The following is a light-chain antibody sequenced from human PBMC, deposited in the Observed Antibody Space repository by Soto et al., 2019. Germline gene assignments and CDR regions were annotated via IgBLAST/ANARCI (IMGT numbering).Light chain of an antibody. CDR1: SGHSSYA. V-gene: IGLV4-69*01. Sequence: QPVLTQSPSASASLGASVKLTCTLSSGHSSYAIAWHQQQPERGPRYLMKLNSDGSLTKGDGIPDRFSGSSSGTERYLSISSLRSEDEADYYCQTWDTGIVVFGGGTQLTVL. J-gene: IGLJ2*01. CDR2: LNSDGSL. CDR3: QTWDTGIVV.